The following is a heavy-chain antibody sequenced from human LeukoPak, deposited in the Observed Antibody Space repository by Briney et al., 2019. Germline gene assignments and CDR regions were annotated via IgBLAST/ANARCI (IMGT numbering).Heavy chain of an antibody. Sequence: QPGGSLRLSCAASGFTFSSYAMHWVRQAPGKGLEWAAVISYDGSNKYYADSVKGRFTISRDNSKNTLYLQMNSLRAEDTAVYYCARERGGDYGASHFDYWGQGTLVTVSS. CDR1: GFTFSSYA. V-gene: IGHV3-30*04. CDR2: ISYDGSNK. CDR3: ARERGGDYGASHFDY. D-gene: IGHD4-17*01. J-gene: IGHJ4*02.